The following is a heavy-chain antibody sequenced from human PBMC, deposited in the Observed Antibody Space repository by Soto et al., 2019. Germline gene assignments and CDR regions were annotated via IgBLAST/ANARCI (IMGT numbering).Heavy chain of an antibody. D-gene: IGHD3-10*01. J-gene: IGHJ3*02. CDR1: GYSFSGYD. CDR2: VSTSIRST. Sequence: QGKLVQSGPEVKKPGASVKVSCTASGYSFSGYDITWVRQAPGQGLEWLGWVSTSIRSTMSAEKLQGRLTMTTDTTTTTVYMELRGLTSDDTAVYYCARDSGAALYGEDALDIWGQGTMVSVSS. CDR3: ARDSGAALYGEDALDI. V-gene: IGHV1-18*04.